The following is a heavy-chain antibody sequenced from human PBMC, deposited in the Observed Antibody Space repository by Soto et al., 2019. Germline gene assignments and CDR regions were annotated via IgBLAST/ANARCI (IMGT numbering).Heavy chain of an antibody. V-gene: IGHV4-59*01. CDR3: ARATIAAAGTFWDWFDP. J-gene: IGHJ5*02. CDR1: GGSISSYY. CDR2: IYYSGST. Sequence: SETLSLTCTVSGGSISSYYWSWIRQPPGKGLEWIGYIYYSGSTNYNPSLKSRVTISVDTSKNQFSLKLSSVTAADTAVYYCARATIAAAGTFWDWFDPWGQGTLVTVSS. D-gene: IGHD6-13*01.